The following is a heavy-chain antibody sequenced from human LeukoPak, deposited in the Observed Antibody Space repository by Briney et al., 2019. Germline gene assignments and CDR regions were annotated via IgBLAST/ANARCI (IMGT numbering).Heavy chain of an antibody. J-gene: IGHJ6*02. D-gene: IGHD2-2*02. CDR3: AKLFRYCSSTSCYRRSAAGQYYYGMDV. CDR2: IREDGSEK. Sequence: GGSLRLSCAASGFTFSAYWMTWVRQAPGKGLEWVANIREDGSEKYYVDSVRGRFTISRDNAKNSLYLQMNSLRVEDTAVYYCAKLFRYCSSTSCYRRSAAGQYYYGMDVWGQGTTVTVSS. V-gene: IGHV3-7*01. CDR1: GFTFSAYW.